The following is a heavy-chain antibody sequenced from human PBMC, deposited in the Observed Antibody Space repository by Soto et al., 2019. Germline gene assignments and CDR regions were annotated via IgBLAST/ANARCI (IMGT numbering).Heavy chain of an antibody. D-gene: IGHD1-26*01. CDR1: GGSISSGGYY. J-gene: IGHJ6*02. CDR3: AVGATDYYYGMDV. V-gene: IGHV4-31*03. CDR2: IYYSGST. Sequence: SETLSLTCPFSGGSISSGGYYWSWIRQHPGKGLEWIGYIYYSGSTYYNPSLKSRVTISVDTSKNQFSLKLSSVTAADTAVYYCAVGATDYYYGMDVWGQGTTVTVSS.